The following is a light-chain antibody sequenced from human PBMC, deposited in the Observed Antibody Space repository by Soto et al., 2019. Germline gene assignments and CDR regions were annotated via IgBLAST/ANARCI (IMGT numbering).Light chain of an antibody. CDR1: QSVSSSY. J-gene: IGKJ5*01. CDR3: QHYGSSPPIT. CDR2: DAS. Sequence: EILWTQSPGTLSLSPGERATLSCRASQSVSSSYLAWYQQKPGQAPRLLIYDASSRATGITDRFSGSGSGTDFTLTISRLEPADYSVYYCQHYGSSPPITFGQGTRLEIK. V-gene: IGKV3-20*01.